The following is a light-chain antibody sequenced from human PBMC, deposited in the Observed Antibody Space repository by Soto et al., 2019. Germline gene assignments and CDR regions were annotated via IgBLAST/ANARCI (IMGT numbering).Light chain of an antibody. CDR2: GAS. J-gene: IGKJ1*01. V-gene: IGKV3-20*01. CDR3: QKYDSTPPP. CDR1: QSVNSNY. Sequence: EIVLTQSPGTLSLSPGERATLSCRASQSVNSNYLAWYQRKPGQAPRLLIYGASNRATDIPYRFSASGSGTDFTLTITRLEAEDFAVYYCQKYDSTPPPFGQGTKVEVK.